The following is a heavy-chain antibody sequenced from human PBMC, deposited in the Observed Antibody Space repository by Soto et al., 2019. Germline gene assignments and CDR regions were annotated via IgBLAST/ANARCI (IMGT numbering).Heavy chain of an antibody. CDR1: GYTFTRSG. V-gene: IGHV1-18*01. J-gene: IGHJ6*02. CDR3: AREGMAPYYYYVMDV. CDR2: ISTYNGDT. Sequence: QVQLVQSGAEVKKPGASVKVSCKASGYTFTRSGISWVRQAPGQGLEWMGWISTYNGDTNYAQTFQGRVTMTTDTSTSTVHMEVRSLSTDATAVDYCAREGMAPYYYYVMDVWGQGNPVTVSS.